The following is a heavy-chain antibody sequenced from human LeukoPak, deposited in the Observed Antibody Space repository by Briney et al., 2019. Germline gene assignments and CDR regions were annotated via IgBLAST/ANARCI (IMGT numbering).Heavy chain of an antibody. CDR3: ARDRPTTVTSNWFDP. J-gene: IGHJ5*02. Sequence: GASVKVSCKASGYTFTSYYMHWVRQAPGQGLEWMGIINPSGGSTSYAQKFQGRVTITTDESTSTAYMELSSLRSEDTAVYYCARDRPTTVTSNWFDPWGQGTLVTVSS. D-gene: IGHD4-17*01. CDR2: INPSGGST. V-gene: IGHV1-46*01. CDR1: GYTFTSYY.